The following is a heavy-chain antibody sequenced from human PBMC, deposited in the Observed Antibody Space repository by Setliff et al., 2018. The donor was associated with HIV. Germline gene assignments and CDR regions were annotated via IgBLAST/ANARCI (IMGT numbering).Heavy chain of an antibody. Sequence: ASVKVSCKASGYTFSNYDINWVRQATGQGLEWVGWMNPNSGNTGYAQKFQGRVTLTRNTAISTAYMELSSLRSEDTAVYSCARVATVSHPGDYFDYWGQGTLVTVSS. D-gene: IGHD4-4*01. CDR2: MNPNSGNT. V-gene: IGHV1-8*01. J-gene: IGHJ4*02. CDR3: ARVATVSHPGDYFDY. CDR1: GYTFSNYD.